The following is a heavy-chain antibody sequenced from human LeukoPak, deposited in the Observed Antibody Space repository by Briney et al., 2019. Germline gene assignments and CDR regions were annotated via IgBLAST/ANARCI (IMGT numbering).Heavy chain of an antibody. D-gene: IGHD3-10*01. CDR1: GFTFSSYA. V-gene: IGHV3-23*01. J-gene: IGHJ4*02. CDR3: VGVGTMIRGVIEY. Sequence: GSLRLSCAASGFTFSSYAMNWVRQAPGKGLEWVSAISGTGDSTYYADSVKGRFTISRDNSKNTLYLQMNSLRAEDTAVYYCVGVGTMIRGVIEYWGQGTLVTVSS. CDR2: ISGTGDST.